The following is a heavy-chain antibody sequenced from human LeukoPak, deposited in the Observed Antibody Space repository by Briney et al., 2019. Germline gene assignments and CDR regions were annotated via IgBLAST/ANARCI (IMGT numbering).Heavy chain of an antibody. D-gene: IGHD2-15*01. CDR3: ARVYCSGGSCYSAYFDY. J-gene: IGHJ4*02. V-gene: IGHV4-39*07. Sequence: SETLSLTCTVSGGSISSSDYYWGWIRQPPGKGLEWIGSIYYSVTTYYNPSLKSRVTISVDTSKNQFSLKLNSVTAADTAVYYCARVYCSGGSCYSAYFDYWGQGTLVTVSS. CDR2: IYYSVTT. CDR1: GGSISSSDYY.